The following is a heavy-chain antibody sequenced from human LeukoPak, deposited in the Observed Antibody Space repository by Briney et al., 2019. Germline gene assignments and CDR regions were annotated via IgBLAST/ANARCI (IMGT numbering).Heavy chain of an antibody. D-gene: IGHD3-22*01. CDR1: GFTFSTYW. CDR3: AKCNYYDSSGSDAFDI. J-gene: IGHJ3*02. CDR2: INNDGSRT. V-gene: IGHV3-74*01. Sequence: GGSLRLSCAASGFTFSTYWMHWVRQVPGKGLVWVSRINNDGSRTTYADSVKGRFTISRDNSKNTLYLQMNSLRAEDTAVYYCAKCNYYDSSGSDAFDIWGQGTMVTVSS.